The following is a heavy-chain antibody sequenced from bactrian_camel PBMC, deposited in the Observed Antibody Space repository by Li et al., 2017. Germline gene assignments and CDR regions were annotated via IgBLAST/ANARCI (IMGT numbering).Heavy chain of an antibody. Sequence: HVQLVESGGDSVQSGGSLRLSCQFSGVTYDNNCRGWYRQAPGKEREGIATMHPSDGSTVYADSVKGRFTISRDNARDTVYLQMNNLKPEDTAMYYCAAGLWTNTPQCGKRNNYWGQGTQVTVS. J-gene: IGHJ4*01. V-gene: IGHV3S53*01. CDR2: MHPSDGST. D-gene: IGHD3*01. CDR3: AAGLWTNTPQCGKRNNY. CDR1: GVTYDNNC.